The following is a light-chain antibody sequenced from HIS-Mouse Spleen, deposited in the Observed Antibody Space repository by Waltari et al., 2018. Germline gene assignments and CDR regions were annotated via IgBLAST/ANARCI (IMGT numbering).Light chain of an antibody. J-gene: IGLJ3*02. CDR1: SSYVGCYNY. Sequence: QSALTQPASVSGSPGPSITISCTGTSSYVGCYNYVSWYQQHPGKAPKLMIYEVSNRPSGVSNRFSGSKSGNTASLTISGLQAEDEADYYCSSYTSSSTLWVFGGGTKLTVL. CDR3: SSYTSSSTLWV. V-gene: IGLV2-14*01. CDR2: EVS.